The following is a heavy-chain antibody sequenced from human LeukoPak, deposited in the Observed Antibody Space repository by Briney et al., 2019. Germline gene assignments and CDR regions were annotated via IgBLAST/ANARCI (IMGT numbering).Heavy chain of an antibody. D-gene: IGHD3-10*01. J-gene: IGHJ4*02. CDR2: LCSDGART. CDR1: GFTVSSSF. CDR3: ARLISGSYHLYFDD. V-gene: IGHV3-66*01. Sequence: PGGSLRLSCAASGFTVSSSFLSWVRQAPGKGLEWLSILCSDGARTQYADSAKGRFTISRDNSKNTLYLQMNSLRAEDTALYYCARLISGSYHLYFDDWGLGTLVTVSS.